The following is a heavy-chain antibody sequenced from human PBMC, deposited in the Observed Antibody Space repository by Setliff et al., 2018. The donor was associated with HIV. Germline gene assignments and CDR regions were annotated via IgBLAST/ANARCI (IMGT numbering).Heavy chain of an antibody. Sequence: ASVKVSCKVSGYTLTEVSMHWVRQAPGEGLEWMGGLDPEDGKTIYAQKFQGRVNMTRDTSTTTFYMELISLKSEDTAMYYCARDSNEGSDWSNGGWFDPWGPGTLVTVS. CDR2: LDPEDGKT. D-gene: IGHD3-9*01. J-gene: IGHJ5*02. V-gene: IGHV1-24*01. CDR1: GYTLTEVS. CDR3: ARDSNEGSDWSNGGWFDP.